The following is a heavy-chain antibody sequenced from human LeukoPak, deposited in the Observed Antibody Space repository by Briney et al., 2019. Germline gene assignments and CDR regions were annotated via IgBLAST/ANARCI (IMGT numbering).Heavy chain of an antibody. J-gene: IGHJ4*02. V-gene: IGHV3-74*01. Sequence: GGSLRLSCAASGFTFSNYWMHWVRQAPGKGLVWVSRINSDGSSTSYADSVKGRFTISRDNAKNTLYLQMNSLRAEDTAVYYCARGSYGSGSYPMPFDYWGQGTLVTVSS. CDR1: GFTFSNYW. CDR3: ARGSYGSGSYPMPFDY. CDR2: INSDGSST. D-gene: IGHD3-10*01.